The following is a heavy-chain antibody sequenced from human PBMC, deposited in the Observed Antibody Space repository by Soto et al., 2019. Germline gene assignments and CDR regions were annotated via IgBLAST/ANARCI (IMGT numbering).Heavy chain of an antibody. Sequence: QVQLVQSGAEVKKPGSSVKVSCKASGGTFNTYSFGWLRQAPGQGLQWMGSIIPFIGAPNYAQNFQDRVTLTADESTTTAYMELSGLKSEDTAVYFCARGGDSSSLREFYSYGFDVWGQGTSVTVSS. CDR2: IIPFIGAP. J-gene: IGHJ6*02. V-gene: IGHV1-69*18. D-gene: IGHD6-6*01. CDR3: ARGGDSSSLREFYSYGFDV. CDR1: GGTFNTYS.